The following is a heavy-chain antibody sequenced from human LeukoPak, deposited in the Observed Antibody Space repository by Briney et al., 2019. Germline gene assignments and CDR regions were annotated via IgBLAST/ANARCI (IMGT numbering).Heavy chain of an antibody. CDR3: ARIPTVTFFDY. V-gene: IGHV4-4*02. CDR2: IYHSGRT. D-gene: IGHD4-17*01. J-gene: IGHJ4*02. CDR1: GGSISSSNW. Sequence: PSGTLSLTCTVSGGSISSSNWWSWVRQPPGKGLEWIGEIYHSGRTNYNPSLKSRVTISVDTSKNQFSLKLSSVTAADTAVYYCARIPTVTFFDYWGQGTLVTVSS.